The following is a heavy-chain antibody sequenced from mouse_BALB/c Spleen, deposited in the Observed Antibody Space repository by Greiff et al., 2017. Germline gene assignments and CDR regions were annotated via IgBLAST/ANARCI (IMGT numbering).Heavy chain of an antibody. CDR1: GYSITSDYA. CDR2: ISYSGST. V-gene: IGHV3-2*02. CDR3: AREVHAMDY. Sequence: EVQRVESGPGLVKPSQSLSLTCTVTGYSITSDYAWNWIRQFPGNKLEWMGYISYSGSTSYNPSLKSRISITRDTSKNQFFLQLNSVTTEDTATYYCAREVHAMDYWGQGTSVTVSS. J-gene: IGHJ4*01.